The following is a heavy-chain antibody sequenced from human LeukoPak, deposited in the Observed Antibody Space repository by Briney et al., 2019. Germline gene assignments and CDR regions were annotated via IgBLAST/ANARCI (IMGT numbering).Heavy chain of an antibody. V-gene: IGHV5-51*01. Sequence: GESLKISCQVSGNRFTTYGIAWVRQMPGKGLEWMAIIYPDDSDAKYSPSFEGQVTVSADNSIATAYLHWNSLKASDTAMYFCARRGDEAFDIWGQGTVVTVSS. J-gene: IGHJ3*02. CDR1: GNRFTTYG. CDR2: IYPDDSDA. D-gene: IGHD6-25*01. CDR3: ARRGDEAFDI.